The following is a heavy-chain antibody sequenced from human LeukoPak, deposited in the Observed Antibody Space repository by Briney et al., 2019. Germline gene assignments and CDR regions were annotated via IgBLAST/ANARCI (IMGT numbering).Heavy chain of an antibody. CDR2: IYTSGRT. J-gene: IGHJ3*02. D-gene: IGHD4-23*01. CDR3: ARAENPQFRWGNFDI. CDR1: GGSIRSGSYY. V-gene: IGHV4-61*02. Sequence: PSETLSPTCTIAGGSIRSGSYYWSWIRPPAGKGLEWIGRIYTSGRTNNNPSLNSRVTISVDTSKNQFSLKLSSVTAADTAVYYCARAENPQFRWGNFDIWGQGTMVTVSS.